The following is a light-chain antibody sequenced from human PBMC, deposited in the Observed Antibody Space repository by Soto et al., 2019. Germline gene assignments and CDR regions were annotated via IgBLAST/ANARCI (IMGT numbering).Light chain of an antibody. J-gene: IGKJ1*01. Sequence: DIQMTQSPSTLSASVGDRVTITCRASQTISTLLAWYQQRPGKAPNLQIYKASSLESGVPSRFSGSGSGTAFTLTISSRQPDDFATYFCEHYRTYPWTFGRGTKVEVK. CDR2: KAS. CDR3: EHYRTYPWT. CDR1: QTISTL. V-gene: IGKV1-5*03.